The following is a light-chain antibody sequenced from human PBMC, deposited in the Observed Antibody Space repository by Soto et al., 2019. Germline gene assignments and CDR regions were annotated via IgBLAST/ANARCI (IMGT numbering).Light chain of an antibody. Sequence: EIVMTQSPATLSVSPGERATLSCRASQSVSSNLAWYQQHPGQPHKLLIYGISTRATGIPARFSGSGSGTEFSLNIRSLQSEDCAVDYCQKYSKWPITFGQGTRLEIK. CDR1: QSVSSN. CDR3: QKYSKWPIT. CDR2: GIS. J-gene: IGKJ5*01. V-gene: IGKV3-15*01.